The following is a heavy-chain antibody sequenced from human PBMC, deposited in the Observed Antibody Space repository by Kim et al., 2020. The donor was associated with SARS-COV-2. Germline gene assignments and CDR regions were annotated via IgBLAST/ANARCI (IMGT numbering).Heavy chain of an antibody. CDR2: INSDGSST. D-gene: IGHD2-2*01. CDR1: GFTFSSYW. CDR3: ARFSTEGYCSSTSCYANYGMDV. Sequence: GGSLRLSCAASGFTFSSYWMHWVRQAPGKGLVWVSRINSDGSSTSYADSVKGRFTISRDNAKNTLYLQMNSLRAEDTAVYYCARFSTEGYCSSTSCYANYGMDVWGQGTTVTVSS. J-gene: IGHJ6*02. V-gene: IGHV3-74*01.